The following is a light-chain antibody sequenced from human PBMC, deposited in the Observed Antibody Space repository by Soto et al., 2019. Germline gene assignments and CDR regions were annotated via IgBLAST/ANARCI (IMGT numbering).Light chain of an antibody. CDR2: WAS. V-gene: IGKV4-1*01. J-gene: IGKJ1*01. CDR1: QNILYSSNNKNY. CDR3: QQYYGSSGT. Sequence: DIVMTQSPDSLAVSLGERATINCKSSQNILYSSNNKNYLAWYQQKPGQPPKLLIYWASTRESGVPDRFSGRGSGTDFTLTISSRQAEDVAVYYCQQYYGSSGTFGQGTKVEIK.